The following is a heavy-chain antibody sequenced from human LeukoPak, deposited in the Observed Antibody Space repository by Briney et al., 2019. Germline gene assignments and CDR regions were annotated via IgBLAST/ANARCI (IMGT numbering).Heavy chain of an antibody. CDR3: ARSLGYCTGATCYSFDS. V-gene: IGHV4-4*02. D-gene: IGHD2-8*02. J-gene: IGHJ4*02. CDR1: RGSIMTTHW. CDR2: IYHTGTT. Sequence: SETLSLTCTVSRGSIMTTHWWSWVRQAPGKGLEWIGEIYHTGTTNYNQSLKSRVTISVDTSKNQFSLTVNSVTAADTAVYYCARSLGYCTGATCYSFDSWGQGTLVTVSS.